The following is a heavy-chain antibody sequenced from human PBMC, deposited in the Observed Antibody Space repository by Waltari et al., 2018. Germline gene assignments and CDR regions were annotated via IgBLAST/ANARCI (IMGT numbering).Heavy chain of an antibody. D-gene: IGHD6-13*01. CDR1: GYSIRSGYY. CDR2: IYHSGST. V-gene: IGHV4-38-2*01. Sequence: QVQLQESGPGLVKPSETLSLTCAVSGYSIRSGYYLGWIRQPPGKGLEWIGSIYHSGSTYYNPSLKSRVTISVDTSKNQFSLKLSSVTAADTAVYYCARRFVAAAAFDYWGQGTLVTVSS. CDR3: ARRFVAAAAFDY. J-gene: IGHJ4*02.